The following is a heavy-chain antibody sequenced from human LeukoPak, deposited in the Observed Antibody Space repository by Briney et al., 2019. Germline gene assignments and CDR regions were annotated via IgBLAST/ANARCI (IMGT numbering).Heavy chain of an antibody. D-gene: IGHD6-13*01. CDR1: GFIFSSYW. CDR3: ASNWGSSWPFFDY. Sequence: PGGSLRLSCAASGFIFSSYWMSWVRQAPGKGLEWVANIKQDGSEKYYVDSVKGRFTISRDNAKNSLYLQMNSLRAEDTAVYYCASNWGSSWPFFDYWGQGTLVTVSS. J-gene: IGHJ4*02. V-gene: IGHV3-7*01. CDR2: IKQDGSEK.